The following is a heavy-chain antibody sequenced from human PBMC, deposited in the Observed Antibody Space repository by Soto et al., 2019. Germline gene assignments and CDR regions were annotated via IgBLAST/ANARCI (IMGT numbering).Heavy chain of an antibody. CDR2: IYYSGST. Sequence: PSETLCLTCTVSGGSISSGDYYRSWIRQPPGKGLEWIGYIYYSGSTYYNPSLKSRVTISVDTSKNQFSLKLSSVTAADTAVYYCARALTGEFDPWGQGTLVTVSS. D-gene: IGHD2-21*01. CDR1: GGSISSGDYY. J-gene: IGHJ5*02. CDR3: ARALTGEFDP. V-gene: IGHV4-30-4*01.